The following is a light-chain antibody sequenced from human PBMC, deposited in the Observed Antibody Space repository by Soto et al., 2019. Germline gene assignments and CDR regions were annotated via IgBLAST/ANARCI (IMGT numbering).Light chain of an antibody. J-gene: IGKJ1*01. CDR2: KAS. V-gene: IGKV1-5*03. CDR3: QHYDNSTWS. Sequence: DIQMTQSPSTLSASVGDRVTITCRASQSVNSWVAWYQQKPGRAPKVLIHKASSLESGVPSRFSGSGSATEFTLTSSSLQPDDFATYYCQHYDNSTWSVGQGTKVDI. CDR1: QSVNSW.